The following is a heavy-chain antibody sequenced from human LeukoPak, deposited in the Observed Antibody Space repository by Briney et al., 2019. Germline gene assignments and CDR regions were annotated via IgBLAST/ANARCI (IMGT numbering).Heavy chain of an antibody. V-gene: IGHV5-51*01. Sequence: GESLKISGKGSGYSFTNYWIGWVRQMPGKGLEWMGIIYPGDSDTRYSPSFQGQVTMSADKSISTAYLQWSSLKASDTAIYYCARQYGTYFDYWGQGTLVTVSS. D-gene: IGHD1-26*01. CDR2: IYPGDSDT. CDR1: GYSFTNYW. J-gene: IGHJ4*02. CDR3: ARQYGTYFDY.